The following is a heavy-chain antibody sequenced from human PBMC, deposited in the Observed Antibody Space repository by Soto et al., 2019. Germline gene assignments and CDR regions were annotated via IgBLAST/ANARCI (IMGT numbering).Heavy chain of an antibody. Sequence: QLQLQESGPGLVKPSETLSLTCTVSGGSISSSSYYWGWIRQPPGKGLEWIGSIYYSGSTYYNPSLKSRVTISVDTSKNQFSLKLSSVTAADTAVYYCARRGIAATYYFDYWGQGTLVTVSS. D-gene: IGHD6-13*01. V-gene: IGHV4-39*01. CDR3: ARRGIAATYYFDY. J-gene: IGHJ4*02. CDR2: IYYSGST. CDR1: GGSISSSSYY.